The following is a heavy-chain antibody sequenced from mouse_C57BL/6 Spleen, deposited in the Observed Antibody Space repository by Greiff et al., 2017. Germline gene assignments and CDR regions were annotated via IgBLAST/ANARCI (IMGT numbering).Heavy chain of an antibody. CDR2: IDPETCGT. J-gene: IGHJ4*01. V-gene: IGHV1-15*01. CDR1: GYTFTDYE. D-gene: IGHD3-3*01. CDR3: TGRRQPRGAMDY. Sequence: VQLQQSGAELVRPGASVTLSCKASGYTFTDYELHWVKQTPVHGLEWIGAIDPETCGTAYNQTFKGKAILTADKSSSTAYMELRSLTSEDSAVDYCTGRRQPRGAMDYWGQGTSGTVSS.